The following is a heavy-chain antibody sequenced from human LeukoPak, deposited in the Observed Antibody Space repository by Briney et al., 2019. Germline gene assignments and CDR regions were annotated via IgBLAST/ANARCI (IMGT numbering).Heavy chain of an antibody. Sequence: ASVKVSCKVSGYTLTELSMHWVRQAPGKGLEWMGGFDPEDGETIYAQKFQGRVTMTEDTSTDTAYMELSSLRSEDTAVYYCATSNWNDERTEFDPWGQGTLVTVSS. D-gene: IGHD1-20*01. V-gene: IGHV1-24*01. CDR2: FDPEDGET. J-gene: IGHJ5*02. CDR1: GYTLTELS. CDR3: ATSNWNDERTEFDP.